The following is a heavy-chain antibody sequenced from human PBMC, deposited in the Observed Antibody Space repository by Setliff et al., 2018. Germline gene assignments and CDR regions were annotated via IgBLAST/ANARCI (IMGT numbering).Heavy chain of an antibody. CDR3: ARDNRARHYVDV. CDR2: INYSGNS. V-gene: IGHV4-59*12. CDR1: GGSISTYY. J-gene: IGHJ6*03. D-gene: IGHD3-10*01. Sequence: PSETLSLTCSVSGGSISTYYWSWIRQPPGKGLEWIGNINYSGNSNYIPSLKSRVTISVDTPKNQFSLKLSSVTAADTAVYYCARDNRARHYVDVWGKGTTVTAP.